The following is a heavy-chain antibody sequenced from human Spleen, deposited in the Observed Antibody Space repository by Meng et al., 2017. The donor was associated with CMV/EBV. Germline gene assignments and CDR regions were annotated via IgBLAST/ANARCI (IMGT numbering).Heavy chain of an antibody. J-gene: IGHJ4*02. V-gene: IGHV3-21*01. CDR1: GFTFSSYS. Sequence: EVQLVESGGGLVKPGGSLRLSCASSGFTFSSYSMNWVRQAPGKGLEWVSSISSSSSYIYYADSVKGRFTISRDNAKNSLYLQMNSLRAEDTAVYYCARDLGSGYGDWGQGPLVTVSS. CDR3: ARDLGSGYGD. D-gene: IGHD5-12*01. CDR2: ISSSSSYI.